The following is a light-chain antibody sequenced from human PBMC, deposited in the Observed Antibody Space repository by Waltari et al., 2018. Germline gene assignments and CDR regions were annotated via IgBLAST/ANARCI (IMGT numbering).Light chain of an antibody. CDR3: QQHGTLPAT. CDR2: LAS. Sequence: EIVLTQSPGTASLSPGERVTLSCRASQSVGSSSVAWYQQKPGQAPRLVIYLASRRATGIPDRFSGSGSGTDFSLTISRLEPEDFAVYYCQQHGTLPATFGQGTKVEIK. CDR1: QSVGSSS. V-gene: IGKV3-20*01. J-gene: IGKJ1*01.